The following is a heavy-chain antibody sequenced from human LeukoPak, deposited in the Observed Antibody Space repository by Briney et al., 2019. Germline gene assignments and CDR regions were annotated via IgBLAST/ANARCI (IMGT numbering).Heavy chain of an antibody. CDR2: INHSGST. D-gene: IGHD1-20*01. V-gene: IGHV4-34*01. CDR3: ATCSSITCQSARWFDP. CDR1: GGSFSGYY. J-gene: IGHJ5*02. Sequence: SETLSLTCAVYGGSFSGYYWSWIRQPPGKGLEWIGEINHSGSTNYNPSLKSRVTISVDTSKNQFSLKLSSVTAADTAVYYCATCSSITCQSARWFDPWGQGTLVTVSS.